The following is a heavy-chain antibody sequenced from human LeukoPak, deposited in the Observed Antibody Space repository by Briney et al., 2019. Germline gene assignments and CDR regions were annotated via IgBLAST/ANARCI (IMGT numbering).Heavy chain of an antibody. D-gene: IGHD3-10*01. Sequence: PGGSLRLSCAASGFTFDDYAMHWVRQAPGKGLEWVSGISWNSGSIGYADSVKGRFTISRDNAKNSLYLQMNSLRAEDTALYYCAKGGLWFGELGGDWFDPWGQGTLVTVSS. CDR3: AKGGLWFGELGGDWFDP. V-gene: IGHV3-9*01. CDR1: GFTFDDYA. CDR2: ISWNSGSI. J-gene: IGHJ5*02.